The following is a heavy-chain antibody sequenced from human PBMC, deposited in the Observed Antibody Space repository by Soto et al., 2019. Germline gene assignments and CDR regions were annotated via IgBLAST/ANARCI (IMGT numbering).Heavy chain of an antibody. CDR1: GFTFSSYA. Sequence: GGSLRLSCAASGFTFSSYATHWVRQAPGKGLEWVAVISYDGSNKYYADSVKGRFTISRDNSKNTLYLQMNSLRAEDTAVYYCARDHSMIVVVPTLWFDPWGQGTLVTVSS. CDR3: ARDHSMIVVVPTLWFDP. D-gene: IGHD3-22*01. CDR2: ISYDGSNK. V-gene: IGHV3-30-3*01. J-gene: IGHJ5*02.